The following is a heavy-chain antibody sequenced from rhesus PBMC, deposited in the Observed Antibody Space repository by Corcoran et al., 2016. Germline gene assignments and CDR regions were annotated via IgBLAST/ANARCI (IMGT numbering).Heavy chain of an antibody. CDR2: INGYRGST. J-gene: IGHJ5-1*01. V-gene: IGHV4-80*01. Sequence: QVQLQESGPGLVKPSETLFLTCAVYGGSFRSYWWNWIRQSPGKGLEWIGEINGYRGSTNYNPSLQSRVTISGDVSRNQFSLKLTSVTAADTAVYYCSSPVRYRFDVWGPGVLVSVSS. CDR3: SSPVRYRFDV. CDR1: GGSFRSYW.